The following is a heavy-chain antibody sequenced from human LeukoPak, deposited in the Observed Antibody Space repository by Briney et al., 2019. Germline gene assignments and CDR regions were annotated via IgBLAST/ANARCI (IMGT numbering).Heavy chain of an antibody. CDR2: ISYDGSNK. CDR1: GFTFSSYA. CDR3: AKDHSSGYYYRWGGFDY. Sequence: GGSLRLSCAASGFTFSSYAMHWVRQAPGKGLEWVAVISYDGSNKYYADSVKGRFTISRDNSKNTLYLQMNSLRAEDTAVYYCAKDHSSGYYYRWGGFDYWGQGTLVTVSS. V-gene: IGHV3-30-3*01. J-gene: IGHJ4*02. D-gene: IGHD3-22*01.